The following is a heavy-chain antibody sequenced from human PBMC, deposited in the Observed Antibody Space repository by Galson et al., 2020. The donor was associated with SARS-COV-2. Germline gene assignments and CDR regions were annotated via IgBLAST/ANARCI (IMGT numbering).Heavy chain of an antibody. CDR1: GFTFSSYW. J-gene: IGHJ2*01. CDR3: ARQRYYDSSGYIAWGGYWYFDL. D-gene: IGHD3-22*01. CDR2: IKQDGSEK. Sequence: GGSLRLSCAASGFTFSSYWMSWVRQAPGKGLEWVANIKQDGSEKYYVDSVKGRFTISRDNAKNSLYLQMNSLRAEDTAVYYCARQRYYDSSGYIAWGGYWYFDLWGRGTLVTVSS. V-gene: IGHV3-7*01.